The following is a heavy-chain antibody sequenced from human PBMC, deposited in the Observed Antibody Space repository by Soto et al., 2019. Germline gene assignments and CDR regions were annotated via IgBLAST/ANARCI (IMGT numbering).Heavy chain of an antibody. CDR1: GGSISSGGYY. Sequence: QVQVQESGPGLVKPSQTLSLTCTVSGGSISSGGYYWSWIRQHPGKGLEWFGYIYYNGNTYYNPSLKSRVTISVDTARNQFSLRLSSVTAADTAVYFCSRGLDRDSNGYPGYWGQGTLVTVSS. D-gene: IGHD6-19*01. J-gene: IGHJ4*02. CDR2: IYYNGNT. V-gene: IGHV4-31*03. CDR3: SRGLDRDSNGYPGY.